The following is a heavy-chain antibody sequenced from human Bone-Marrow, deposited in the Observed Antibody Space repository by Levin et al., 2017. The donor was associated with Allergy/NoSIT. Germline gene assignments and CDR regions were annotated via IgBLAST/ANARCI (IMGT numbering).Heavy chain of an antibody. CDR3: AAIDYGDY. J-gene: IGHJ4*02. V-gene: IGHV1-3*04. Sequence: ASVKVSCKASGYSFTNYAMHWVRQAPGQRPEWMGWINTGNGETKFLQNFQGRVILTRDISASTAYMELHSLSPEDTAVYYCAAIDYGDYWGQGTLVMVSS. CDR2: INTGNGET. D-gene: IGHD2-21*01. CDR1: GYSFTNYA.